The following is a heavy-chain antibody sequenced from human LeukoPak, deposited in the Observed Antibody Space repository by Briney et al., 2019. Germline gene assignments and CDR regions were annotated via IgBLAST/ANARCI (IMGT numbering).Heavy chain of an antibody. CDR3: TTVWNCGGDCSDAFDI. Sequence: GGSLRLSCAASGFTFSSYWTYWVRQAPGKGLVWVSRINSDGSSTSYADSVKGRCSISRDNAKNTLYLQMNSLRAEDTAVYYCTTVWNCGGDCSDAFDIWGQGTMVTVSS. CDR2: INSDGSST. D-gene: IGHD2-21*02. J-gene: IGHJ3*02. CDR1: GFTFSSYW. V-gene: IGHV3-74*01.